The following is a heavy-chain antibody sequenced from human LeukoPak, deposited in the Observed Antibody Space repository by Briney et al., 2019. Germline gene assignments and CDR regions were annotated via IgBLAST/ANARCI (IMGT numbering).Heavy chain of an antibody. CDR2: IYYSGST. CDR3: ASSIGSYYGSGSYPGAVDY. Sequence: SETLSLTCTVSGGSISSYYWSWIRQPPGKGLEWIGYIYYSGSTNYNPSLKSRVTISVDTSKNQFSLKLSSVTAADTAVYYCASSIGSYYGSGSYPGAVDYWGQGTLVTVSS. V-gene: IGHV4-59*01. D-gene: IGHD3-10*01. CDR1: GGSISSYY. J-gene: IGHJ4*02.